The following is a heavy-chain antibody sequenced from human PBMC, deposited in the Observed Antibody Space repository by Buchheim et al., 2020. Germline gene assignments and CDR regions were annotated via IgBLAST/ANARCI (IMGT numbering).Heavy chain of an antibody. V-gene: IGHV1-2*02. J-gene: IGHJ6*02. D-gene: IGHD5-12*01. CDR1: GYTFTGYY. CDR3: ASGLPVVDIYYYYYGMDV. CDR2: INPNSGGT. Sequence: QVQLVQSGAEVKKPGASVKVSCKASGYTFTGYYMHWVRQAPGQGLEWMGWINPNSGGTNYAQTFQGRVTMTRDTSISTAYMELSRLRSDDTAVYYCASGLPVVDIYYYYYGMDVWGQGTT.